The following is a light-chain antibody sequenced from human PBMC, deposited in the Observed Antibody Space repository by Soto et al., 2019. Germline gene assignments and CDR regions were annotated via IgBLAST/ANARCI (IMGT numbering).Light chain of an antibody. CDR3: CSYGGSNNMI. Sequence: QSVLTQPPSASGSPGHSVSISCTGTSSDIGGYNYVSWYQQHPGKAPKLIIYEVNKRPSGVPDRVSGSKSGNTASLTVSGLQAEDEADYYCCSYGGSNNMIFGGGTKVTVL. V-gene: IGLV2-8*01. CDR1: SSDIGGYNY. J-gene: IGLJ2*01. CDR2: EVN.